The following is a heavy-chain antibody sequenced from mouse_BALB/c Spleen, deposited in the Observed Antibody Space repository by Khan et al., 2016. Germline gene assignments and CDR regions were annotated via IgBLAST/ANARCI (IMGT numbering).Heavy chain of an antibody. CDR3: ARELVHYAMDY. V-gene: IGHV2-6-7*01. CDR2: IWGDGST. CDR1: GFSLTGYG. Sequence: QVQLKESGPGLVAPSQSLSITCTVSGFSLTGYGVNWVRQPPGKGLEWLGMIWGDGSTDYNSALKSRLSISKDNSKSQVFLKMNSLQTDDTARYYCARELVHYAMDYWGQGTSVTVSS. J-gene: IGHJ4*01. D-gene: IGHD1-1*02.